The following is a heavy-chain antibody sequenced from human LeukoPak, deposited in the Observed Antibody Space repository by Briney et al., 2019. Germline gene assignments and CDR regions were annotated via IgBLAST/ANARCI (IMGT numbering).Heavy chain of an antibody. J-gene: IGHJ4*02. Sequence: GASVKVSCKASGGTFSSYAIRWVRQAPGQGLEWMGRIIPILGIANYAQKFQGRVTITADKSTSTAYMELSSLRSEDAAVYYCARDPMITFGGVIVDYWGQGTLVTVSS. CDR1: GGTFSSYA. V-gene: IGHV1-69*04. D-gene: IGHD3-16*02. CDR3: ARDPMITFGGVIVDY. CDR2: IIPILGIA.